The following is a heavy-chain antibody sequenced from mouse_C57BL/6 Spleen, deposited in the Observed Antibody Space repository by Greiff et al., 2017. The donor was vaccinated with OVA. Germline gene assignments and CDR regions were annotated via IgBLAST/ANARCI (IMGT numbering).Heavy chain of an antibody. V-gene: IGHV3-6*01. J-gene: IGHJ2*01. D-gene: IGHD2-2*01. CDR3: ARGDYGFY. CDR1: GYSITSGYY. CDR2: ISYDGSN. Sequence: EVKLMESGPGLVKPSQSLSLTCSVTGYSITSGYYWNWIRQFPGNKLEWMGYISYDGSNNYNPSLKNRISITRDTSKNQFFLKLNSVTTEDTATYYCARGDYGFYWGQGTTLTVSS.